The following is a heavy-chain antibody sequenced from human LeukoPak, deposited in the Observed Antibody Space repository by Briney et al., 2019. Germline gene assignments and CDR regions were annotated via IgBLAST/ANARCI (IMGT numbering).Heavy chain of an antibody. CDR1: GFTFSNHA. D-gene: IGHD2-8*02. V-gene: IGHV3-23*01. CDR3: AKDVWWSVS. Sequence: GGSLRLSFVASGFTFSNHAITLGRQAPGKGLEWVSAISANGVDTFYAPSVKGRFTISRDNSKNTLYLQINSLRAEDTAIYYCAKDVWWSVSWGQGTLVTVSS. CDR2: ISANGVDT. J-gene: IGHJ5*02.